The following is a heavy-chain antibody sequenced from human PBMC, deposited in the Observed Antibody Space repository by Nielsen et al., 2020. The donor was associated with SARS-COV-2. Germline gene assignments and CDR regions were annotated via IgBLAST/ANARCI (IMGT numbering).Heavy chain of an antibody. CDR1: GYTFTGYY. Sequence: ASVKVSCKASGYTFTGYYMHWVRQAPGQGLEWMGRINPNSGGTNYAQKFQGRVTMTRDTSISTAYMELSRLRSDDTAVYYCARGVPAARFSFYYYGMDVWGQGTTVTVSS. D-gene: IGHD2-2*01. CDR3: ARGVPAARFSFYYYGMDV. V-gene: IGHV1-2*06. CDR2: INPNSGGT. J-gene: IGHJ6*02.